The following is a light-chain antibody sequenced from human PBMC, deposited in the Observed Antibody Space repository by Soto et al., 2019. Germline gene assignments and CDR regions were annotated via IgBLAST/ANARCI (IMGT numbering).Light chain of an antibody. Sequence: EVVLTQSPGTLSLSPGERATLSCRASQSVGSSYLAWYQQKPGQAPRLLISGASSRATGIPDRFSGSGSGRDDTPPTSSREPEEFSVFYCQHHGRSPEITFGPGTKVDIK. J-gene: IGKJ3*01. V-gene: IGKV3-20*01. CDR2: GAS. CDR1: QSVGSSY. CDR3: QHHGRSPEIT.